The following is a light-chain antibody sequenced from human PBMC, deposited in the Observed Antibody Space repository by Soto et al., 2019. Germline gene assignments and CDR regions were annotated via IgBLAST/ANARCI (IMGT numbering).Light chain of an antibody. J-gene: IGKJ2*01. CDR2: WAS. Sequence: EIVLTQSPATLSLSPGERATLSCRASQSVSSYLAWYQQRPGQPPTLLLNWASTRESGVPDRFIGSGSETDFTLTISSLQAGDEAIYHCQQYYNTPYTFGQGTTLEIK. CDR1: QSVSSY. CDR3: QQYYNTPYT. V-gene: IGKV3-15*01.